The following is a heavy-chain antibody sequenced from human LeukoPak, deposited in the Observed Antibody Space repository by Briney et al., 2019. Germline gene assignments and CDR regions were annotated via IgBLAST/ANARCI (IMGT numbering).Heavy chain of an antibody. V-gene: IGHV3-66*01. J-gene: IGHJ5*02. D-gene: IGHD3-22*01. CDR2: IYSGGST. CDR3: AGVRLDSSGLNWFDP. Sequence: GGSLRLSCAASGFTVSNNYMSWVRQAPGKGLEWVSLIYSGGSTYYADSVKGRFTISRDDSKNTLYLQMNSLRAEDTAVYYCAGVRLDSSGLNWFDPWGQGTLVTVSS. CDR1: GFTVSNNY.